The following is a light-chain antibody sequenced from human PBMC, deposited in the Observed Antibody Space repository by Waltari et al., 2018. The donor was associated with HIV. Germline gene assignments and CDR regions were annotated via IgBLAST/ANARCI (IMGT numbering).Light chain of an antibody. CDR3: QTWGTGIQV. V-gene: IGLV4-69*01. CDR1: SGHINYV. J-gene: IGLJ2*01. CDR2: LNSDGGH. Sequence: QVVLTQPPSASASLGASVKLTCTLTSGHINYVIAWSQQQPTTDPRFLMTLNSDGGHSKGDGIPDRFSGSSSGAERYLTISSLQSEDEADYFCQTWGTGIQVFGGGTRLTVL.